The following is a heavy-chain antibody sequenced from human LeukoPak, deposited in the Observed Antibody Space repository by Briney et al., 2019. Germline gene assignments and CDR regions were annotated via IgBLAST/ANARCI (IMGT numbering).Heavy chain of an antibody. V-gene: IGHV3-23*01. CDR3: AKVTYYYDSSGYPIDY. D-gene: IGHD3-22*01. CDR1: GFNYSSYT. J-gene: IGHJ4*02. Sequence: GGSLRLSCAASGFNYSSYTMNWVRQAPGMGLEWLSYISASRDITYYADSVKGRFTISRDNSKNTLYLQMNSLRAEDTAVYYCAKVTYYYDSSGYPIDYWGQGTLVTVSS. CDR2: ISASRDIT.